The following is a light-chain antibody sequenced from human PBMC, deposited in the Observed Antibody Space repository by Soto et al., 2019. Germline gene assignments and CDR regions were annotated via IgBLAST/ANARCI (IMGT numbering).Light chain of an antibody. CDR2: AAS. Sequence: DIQMTQSPSSLSASVGDRVTITCRASQGISNYLAWYQQKPGKVPKLLIYAASTLQSGVTSRFSCSGSRTDFTLTISSLQPEDVATYYCQKYNSAPRTFGQGTKVEIK. J-gene: IGKJ1*01. V-gene: IGKV1-27*01. CDR3: QKYNSAPRT. CDR1: QGISNY.